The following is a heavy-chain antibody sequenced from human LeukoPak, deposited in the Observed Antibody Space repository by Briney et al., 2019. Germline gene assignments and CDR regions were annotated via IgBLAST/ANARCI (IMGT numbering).Heavy chain of an antibody. CDR2: IYYSGST. CDR3: ARHGGGGESYPRVFDY. D-gene: IGHD1-26*01. J-gene: IGHJ4*02. Sequence: SDTVSHLCTASGGSTSPYYWGWIRQPPGKGLKWIGYIYYSGSTNYNPSLKSRVTISVDTSKNQFSLKLSSVTAADTAMYYCARHGGGGESYPRVFDYWAGETWSPSPQ. V-gene: IGHV4-59*08. CDR1: GGSTSPYY.